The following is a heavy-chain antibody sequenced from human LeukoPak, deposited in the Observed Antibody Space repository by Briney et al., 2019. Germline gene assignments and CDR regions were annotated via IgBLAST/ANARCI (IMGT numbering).Heavy chain of an antibody. Sequence: GGSLRLSCAASGFTFDDYAMHWVRQAPGKGLEWVSGISWNSGSIGYADSVKGRFTISRDNAKNSLYLQMNSLRAEDTALYYCAKGSYRVGATANFDYWGQGTLVTVSS. CDR3: AKGSYRVGATANFDY. J-gene: IGHJ4*02. V-gene: IGHV3-9*01. CDR2: ISWNSGSI. CDR1: GFTFDDYA. D-gene: IGHD1-26*01.